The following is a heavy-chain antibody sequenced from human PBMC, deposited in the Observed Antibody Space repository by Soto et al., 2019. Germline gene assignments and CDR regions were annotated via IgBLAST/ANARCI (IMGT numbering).Heavy chain of an antibody. Sequence: EVQLLEAGGGLVQPGGSLRLSCAASGFTFSSYAMSWVRQAPGKGLEWVSAISGSGGSTYYAESVKGRFTISRDKSKHKLYLQMNSLRAEDTALYYCAKDRLDLPGSWFDPWGQGTLVTVSS. V-gene: IGHV3-23*01. CDR1: GFTFSSYA. CDR2: ISGSGGST. J-gene: IGHJ5*02. D-gene: IGHD6-25*01. CDR3: AKDRLDLPGSWFDP.